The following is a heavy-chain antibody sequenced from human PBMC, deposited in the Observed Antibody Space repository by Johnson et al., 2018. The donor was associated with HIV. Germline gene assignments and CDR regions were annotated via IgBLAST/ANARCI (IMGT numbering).Heavy chain of an antibody. CDR3: AKDTYSHRLTVTESGFDI. CDR2: ISYDGSNK. V-gene: IGHV3-30-3*01. D-gene: IGHD4-11*01. CDR1: GFTFSSYA. Sequence: QVQLVESGGGVVQPGRSLRLSCAASGFTFSSYAMHWVRQAPGKGLEWVAVISYDGSNKYYADSVKGRFTISRDNSKNTLYVQMNSLRAEDTAVYYCAKDTYSHRLTVTESGFDIWGQGTMVTVSS. J-gene: IGHJ3*02.